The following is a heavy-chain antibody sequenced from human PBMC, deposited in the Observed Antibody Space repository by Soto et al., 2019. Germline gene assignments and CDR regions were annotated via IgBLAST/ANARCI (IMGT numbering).Heavy chain of an antibody. CDR2: IYYSGST. Sequence: PSEPLSLTCTVSGGSISSSSYYWGWIRQPPGKGLEWIGSIYYSGSTYYNPSLKSRVTISVDTSKNQFSLKLSSVTAADTAVYYCARHVSSSGGEGVGIYYYYGLDGWCQGNTVTV. D-gene: IGHD6-19*01. CDR3: ARHVSSSGGEGVGIYYYYGLDG. CDR1: GGSISSSSYY. V-gene: IGHV4-39*01. J-gene: IGHJ6*02.